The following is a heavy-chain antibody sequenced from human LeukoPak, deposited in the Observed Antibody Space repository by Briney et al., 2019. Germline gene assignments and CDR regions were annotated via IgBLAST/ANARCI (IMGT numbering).Heavy chain of an antibody. CDR3: ARSMTTVTSGWFDP. CDR1: RGTFSSYA. CDR2: IIPIFGTA. D-gene: IGHD4-17*01. Sequence: SVKVSCKASRGTFSSYAISWVRQAPGQGLEWMGRIIPIFGTANYAQKFQGRVTITTDESTSTAYMELSSLRSEDTAVYYCARSMTTVTSGWFDPWGQGTLVTVSS. V-gene: IGHV1-69*05. J-gene: IGHJ5*02.